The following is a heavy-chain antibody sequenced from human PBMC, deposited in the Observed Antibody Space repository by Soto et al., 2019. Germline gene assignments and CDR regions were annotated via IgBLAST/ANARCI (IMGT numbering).Heavy chain of an antibody. CDR1: GFTFSSYG. V-gene: IGHV3-33*01. CDR3: ARNSDPIAPAIEC. J-gene: IGHJ1*01. D-gene: IGHD6-13*01. CDR2: IWYDGSNK. Sequence: WGSLRLSCAASGFTFSSYGMHWVRQAPGKGLEWVAVIWYDGSNKYYADSVQGRFTISRDNSKNTLYLQMNSLRAEDPAVYYCARNSDPIAPAIECWGQGSLCAIYS.